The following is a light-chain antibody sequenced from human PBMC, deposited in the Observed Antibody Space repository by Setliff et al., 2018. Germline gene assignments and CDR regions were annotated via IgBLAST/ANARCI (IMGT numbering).Light chain of an antibody. CDR1: SSNIGSNA. CDR3: GSYTNTFGYV. V-gene: IGLV1-44*01. Sequence: VLTQPPSASGTPGQRVTTSCSGTSSNIGSNAVNWYQQFPGTAPKLLIQTNNQRHFGVPDRFSGSKSGTTASLTISGLQSADEADYFRGSYTNTFGYVFGSGTKVTVL. CDR2: TNN. J-gene: IGLJ1*01.